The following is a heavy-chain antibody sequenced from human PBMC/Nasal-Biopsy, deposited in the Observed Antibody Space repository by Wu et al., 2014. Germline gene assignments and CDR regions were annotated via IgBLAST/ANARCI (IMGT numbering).Heavy chain of an antibody. CDR1: GFTFSNYW. V-gene: IGHV3-7*03. CDR2: IKPDETEK. J-gene: IGHJ4*02. Sequence: SGFTFSNYWMSWVRQTPGKGLEWVANIKPDETEKYYVDSVKGRFTISRDNTKNSLFLQMTSLRAEDTAVYFCARAGSYNFNYWGQGTLVTVSS. D-gene: IGHD1-14*01. CDR3: ARAGSYNFNY.